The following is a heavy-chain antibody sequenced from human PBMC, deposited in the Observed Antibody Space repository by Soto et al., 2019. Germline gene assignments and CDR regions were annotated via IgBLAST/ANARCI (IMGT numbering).Heavy chain of an antibody. CDR3: ASSGDSSGYYYGSSPFDY. CDR2: IIPIFGTA. Sequence: SVKVSCKASGGTFSSYAISWVRQAPGQGLEWMGGIIPIFGTANYAQKFQGRVTITADESTSTAYMELSSLRSEDTAVYYCASSGDSSGYYYGSSPFDYWGQGTLVTVSS. D-gene: IGHD3-22*01. V-gene: IGHV1-69*13. CDR1: GGTFSSYA. J-gene: IGHJ4*02.